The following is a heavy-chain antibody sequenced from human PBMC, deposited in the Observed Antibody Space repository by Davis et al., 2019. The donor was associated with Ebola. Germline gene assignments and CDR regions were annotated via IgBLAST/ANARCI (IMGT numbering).Heavy chain of an antibody. Sequence: PGGSLRLSCAASRFTFSSYAMHWVRQAPGKGLEWVAIISYDGSNKYYADSVKGRFTISRDNSKNTLYLQMNSLRAEDTAVYYCAKRSVDYWGQGTLVTVSS. CDR3: AKRSVDY. V-gene: IGHV3-30*18. J-gene: IGHJ4*02. CDR2: ISYDGSNK. CDR1: RFTFSSYA.